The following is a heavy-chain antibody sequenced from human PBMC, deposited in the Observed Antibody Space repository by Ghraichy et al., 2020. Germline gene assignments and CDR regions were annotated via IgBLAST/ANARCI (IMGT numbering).Heavy chain of an antibody. J-gene: IGHJ4*01. CDR1: GFTISTSW. Sequence: GGSLRLSCAASGFTISTSWMTWVRQAPGKGLEWVATIKHDGNEKIYVDSVKGRFSISRDPAQNSLYLQMNSLRAEDTAVYYCPGGAFAYWGQGTLVIVSS. D-gene: IGHD3-16*01. CDR3: PGGAFAY. CDR2: IKHDGNEK. V-gene: IGHV3-7*03.